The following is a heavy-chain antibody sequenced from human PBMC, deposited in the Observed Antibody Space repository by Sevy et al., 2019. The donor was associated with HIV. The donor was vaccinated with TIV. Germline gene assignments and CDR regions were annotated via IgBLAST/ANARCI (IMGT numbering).Heavy chain of an antibody. D-gene: IGHD4-4*01. CDR3: AKKGYSSGIFYYFHY. V-gene: IGHV3-11*01. J-gene: IGHJ4*02. Sequence: GGSLRLSCAASGFSFSDSYMSWVRQAPGKGLEWIAYISGSGNIIYYADSVRGRFSISRDNAKKSLYLQMNSLRAEDTAVYFCAKKGYSSGIFYYFHYWGQGTLVTVSS. CDR2: ISGSGNII. CDR1: GFSFSDSY.